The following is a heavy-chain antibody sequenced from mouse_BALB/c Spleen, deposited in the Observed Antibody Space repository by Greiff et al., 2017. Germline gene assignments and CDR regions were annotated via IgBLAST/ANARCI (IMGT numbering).Heavy chain of an antibody. D-gene: IGHD2-14*01. CDR3: SSLYYRYPWFAY. V-gene: IGHV5-6-3*01. J-gene: IGHJ3*01. Sequence: EVQLVESGGGLVQPGGSLKLSCAASGFTFSSSGMPWVRQTPDKRLELVATINSNGGSTYYPDSVKGRFTISRDNAKNTLYLQMSSLKSEDAAMSSYSSLYYRYPWFAYWGQGTLVTVSA. CDR2: INSNGGST. CDR1: GFTFSSSG.